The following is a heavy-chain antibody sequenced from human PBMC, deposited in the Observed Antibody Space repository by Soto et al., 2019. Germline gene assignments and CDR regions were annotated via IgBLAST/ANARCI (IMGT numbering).Heavy chain of an antibody. CDR1: GFTFSYYA. Sequence: QVQLVESGGGVVQPGRSLRLSCAASGFTFSYYAMHWVRQAPGKGLEWVAAISYDGSNKYYADSVKGRFTISRDNSKNTLYLQMSSLRAEDTAVYYCASVWEILKYSDYWGQGTLVTVSS. D-gene: IGHD1-26*01. J-gene: IGHJ4*02. CDR2: ISYDGSNK. CDR3: ASVWEILKYSDY. V-gene: IGHV3-30-3*01.